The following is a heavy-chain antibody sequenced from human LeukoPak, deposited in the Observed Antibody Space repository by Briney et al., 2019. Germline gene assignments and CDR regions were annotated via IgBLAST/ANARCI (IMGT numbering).Heavy chain of an antibody. CDR3: ASRKLGNDY. Sequence: SEILSLTCTVSGGSVTDYYWSWLRQSPGKGLEWIGYIYYTGTSYNPSLKGRVTISADTSKNQFSLKLISVTAADTAVYYCASRKLGNDYWGQGTLVTVSS. CDR1: GGSVTDYY. CDR2: IYYTGT. D-gene: IGHD7-27*01. J-gene: IGHJ4*02. V-gene: IGHV4-59*02.